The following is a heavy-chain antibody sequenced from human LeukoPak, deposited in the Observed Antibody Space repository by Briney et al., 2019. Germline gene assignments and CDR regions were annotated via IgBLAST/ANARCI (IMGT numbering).Heavy chain of an antibody. J-gene: IGHJ4*02. Sequence: SETLSLTCAVYGGSFSGYYWSWIRQPPGKGLEWIGEINHSGSTNYNPSLKSRVTISVDTSKNQFSLKLSSVTAADTAVYYCARHVGNYGPGIVNYWGQGTLVTVSS. CDR2: INHSGST. V-gene: IGHV4-34*01. D-gene: IGHD1-26*01. CDR3: ARHVGNYGPGIVNY. CDR1: GGSFSGYY.